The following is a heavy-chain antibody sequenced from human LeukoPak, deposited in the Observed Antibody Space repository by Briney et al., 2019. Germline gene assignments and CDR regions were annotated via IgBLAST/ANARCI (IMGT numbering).Heavy chain of an antibody. CDR1: GGSLSGYY. Sequence: PSETLSLTCAVYGGSLSGYYWSWIRQPPGKGLEWIGEIHHSGTTNYNPSLKSRVTISVDTSKNQFSLKLSSVTAADTAVYYCARDPYYYDSSGYYGGPTNDYWGQGTLVTVSS. CDR2: IHHSGTT. CDR3: ARDPYYYDSSGYYGGPTNDY. J-gene: IGHJ4*02. D-gene: IGHD3-22*01. V-gene: IGHV4-34*01.